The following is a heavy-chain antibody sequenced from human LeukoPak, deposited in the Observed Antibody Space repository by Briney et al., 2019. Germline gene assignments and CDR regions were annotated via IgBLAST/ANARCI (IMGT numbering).Heavy chain of an antibody. V-gene: IGHV3-23*01. J-gene: IGHJ4*02. CDR2: ISGSGGST. CDR3: AAAYLYSSGWYSPSPPFDY. Sequence: GGSLRLSCAASGFTFSSYAMSWVRQAPGKGLEWVSAISGSGGSTYYADSVKGRFTISRDNSKNTLYLQMNSLRAEDTAVYYCAAAYLYSSGWYSPSPPFDYWGQGTLVTVSS. D-gene: IGHD6-19*01. CDR1: GFTFSSYA.